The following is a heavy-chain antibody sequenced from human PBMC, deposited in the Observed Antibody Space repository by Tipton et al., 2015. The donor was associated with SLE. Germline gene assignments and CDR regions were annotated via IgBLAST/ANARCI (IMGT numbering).Heavy chain of an antibody. D-gene: IGHD6-6*01. J-gene: IGHJ6*02. V-gene: IGHV3-21*01. Sequence: SLRLSCAASGFTFSSYSMNWVRQAPGKGLEWVSSISSSSSYIYYADSVKGRFTISRDNAKNSLYLQMNSLRAEDTAVYYCARVPAVRYTYSSSSGAKGMDVWGQGTTVTVSS. CDR3: ARVPAVRYTYSSSSGAKGMDV. CDR2: ISSSSSYI. CDR1: GFTFSSYS.